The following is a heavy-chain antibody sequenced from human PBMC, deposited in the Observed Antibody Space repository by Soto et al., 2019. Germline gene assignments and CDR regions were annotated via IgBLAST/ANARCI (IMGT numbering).Heavy chain of an antibody. V-gene: IGHV4-4*07. J-gene: IGHJ6*02. CDR1: GDSISSYY. CDR3: TRRPNWNYYYYGVDV. Sequence: PSETLSLTCTGSGDSISSYYWSWIRQPAGKGLEWIGRVYSSGSTNFNPSLQSRVTMSVDTSKNQFSLKLSSVTAADTAVYYCTRRPNWNYYYYGVDVRGQGTTVTVS. CDR2: VYSSGST. D-gene: IGHD1-20*01.